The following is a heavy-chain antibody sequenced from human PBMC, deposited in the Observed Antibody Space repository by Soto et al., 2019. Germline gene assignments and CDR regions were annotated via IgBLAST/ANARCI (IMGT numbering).Heavy chain of an antibody. Sequence: GGSLRLSCAVSGFTFSSYGMHWVRQAPGKGLEWVAVISYDGSNKYYADCVKGRFTISRDNSKNTLYLQMNSLRAEDTAVYYCAKVIIGLRPLFDYWGQGTLVTVSS. CDR2: ISYDGSNK. CDR3: AKVIIGLRPLFDY. V-gene: IGHV3-30*18. CDR1: GFTFSSYG. J-gene: IGHJ4*02. D-gene: IGHD3-16*01.